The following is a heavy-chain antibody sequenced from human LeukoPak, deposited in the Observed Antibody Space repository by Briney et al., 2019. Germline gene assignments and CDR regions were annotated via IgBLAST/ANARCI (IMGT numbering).Heavy chain of an antibody. CDR1: GYTFTGYY. CDR3: ARVGGYCSSTSCRTDFDY. CDR2: INPNSGGT. Sequence: ASVKVSCKASGYTFTGYYMHWVRQAPGQGLEWMGWINPNSGGTSYAQKFQGRVTMTRDTSISTAYMELSRLRSDDTAVYYCARVGGYCSSTSCRTDFDYWGQGTLVTVSS. D-gene: IGHD2-2*01. V-gene: IGHV1-2*02. J-gene: IGHJ4*02.